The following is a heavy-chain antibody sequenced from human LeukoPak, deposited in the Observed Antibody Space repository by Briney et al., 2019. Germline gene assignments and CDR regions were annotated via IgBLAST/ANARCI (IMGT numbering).Heavy chain of an antibody. CDR1: GGSISSYY. Sequence: SETLSLTCTVSGGSISSYYWSWIRQPPGKGLEWIGYVYNIASTDYNPSLKSRLSMSIDTPNNRFSLKLTSVTAADTAMYYCARHRSVWYDFDIWGQGIMVTVSS. J-gene: IGHJ3*02. V-gene: IGHV4-59*08. CDR3: ARHRSVWYDFDI. CDR2: VYNIAST. D-gene: IGHD2-8*02.